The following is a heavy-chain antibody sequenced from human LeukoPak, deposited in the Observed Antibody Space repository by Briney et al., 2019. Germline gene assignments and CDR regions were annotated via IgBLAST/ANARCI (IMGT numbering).Heavy chain of an antibody. CDR3: ARGGNALDY. CDR2: FYYTGST. D-gene: IGHD4-23*01. CDR1: GGSISTYY. Sequence: KPSETLSLTCTVSGGSISTYYWSWIRQPPGKGLDWIGSFYYTGSTNYNPSLRSRVTISLDTSKNQISLRLSSVTAADTAVYYRARGGNALDYWGQGTLVTVSS. V-gene: IGHV4-59*01. J-gene: IGHJ4*02.